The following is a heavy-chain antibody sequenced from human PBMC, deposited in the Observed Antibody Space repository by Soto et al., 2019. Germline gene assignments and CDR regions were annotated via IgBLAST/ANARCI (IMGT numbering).Heavy chain of an antibody. Sequence: PGGSLRLSCVASGFTFGTYAIHWVRHAPGKGLQWVALISYEGSNTYYADSVKGRFTISRDNSKNTLYLEMNTLRPEDTAVYYCARVTPGNNLYYFSGLDVWGQGTSVTVSS. V-gene: IGHV3-30-3*01. D-gene: IGHD1-1*01. CDR3: ARVTPGNNLYYFSGLDV. CDR1: GFTFGTYA. CDR2: ISYEGSNT. J-gene: IGHJ6*02.